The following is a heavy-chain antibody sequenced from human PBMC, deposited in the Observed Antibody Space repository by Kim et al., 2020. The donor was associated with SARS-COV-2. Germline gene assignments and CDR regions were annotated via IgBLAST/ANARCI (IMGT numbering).Heavy chain of an antibody. CDR2: IWYDGSNK. J-gene: IGHJ4*02. V-gene: IGHV3-33*01. CDR1: GFTFSSYG. CDR3: ARESSGLELEYYFDY. D-gene: IGHD1-7*01. Sequence: GGSLRLSCAASGFTFSSYGMHWVRQAPGKGLEWVAVIWYDGSNKYYADSVKGRFTISRDNSKNTLYLQMNSLRAEDTAVYYCARESSGLELEYYFDYWGQGTLVTVSS.